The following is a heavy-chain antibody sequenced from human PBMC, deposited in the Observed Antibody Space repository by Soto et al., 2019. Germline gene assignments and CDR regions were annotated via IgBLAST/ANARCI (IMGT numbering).Heavy chain of an antibody. CDR1: GYTFTGYG. CDR2: IGAYNDNR. D-gene: IGHD3-3*02. Sequence: GAPVKVSCKASGYTFTGYGISWVRQAPGQGLEWMGWIGAYNDNRNYAQKVQGRVTMTTDTSTSTAYMELRSLRSDDTAVYYCARDSILTSPRVLVYWGERTLVTDCS. J-gene: IGHJ4*02. V-gene: IGHV1-18*01. CDR3: ARDSILTSPRVLVY.